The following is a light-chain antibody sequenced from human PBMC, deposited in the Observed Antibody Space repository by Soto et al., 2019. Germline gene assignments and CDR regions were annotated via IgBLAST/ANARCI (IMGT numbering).Light chain of an antibody. CDR1: QSVSSSY. CDR3: QQYSSSPIGYT. CDR2: GAS. Sequence: EIVLTQSPGTLSLSPGERATLSCRASQSVSSSYLAWYQQKPGQAPRLLIYGASSRATGIPDRFSGSGSGTDFTLTISRLEPEDFAVYYCQQYSSSPIGYTFGQGTKLEIK. V-gene: IGKV3-20*01. J-gene: IGKJ2*01.